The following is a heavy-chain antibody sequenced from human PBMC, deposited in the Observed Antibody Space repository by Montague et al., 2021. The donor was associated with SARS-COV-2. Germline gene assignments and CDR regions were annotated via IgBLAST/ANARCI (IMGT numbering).Heavy chain of an antibody. CDR1: GSSVRSYY. V-gene: IGHV4-59*02. D-gene: IGHD4-17*01. CDR3: ARENTVTTFGGPYYIDS. J-gene: IGHJ4*02. Sequence: SDTLSLTCIVSGSSVRSYYWSWIRQPPGKGLEWIGYIYDSGSTNYNPSLKSRVTISVGTSKNQFSLKLSSVTAADTAVYYCARENTVTTFGGPYYIDSWGQGTLVTVSA. CDR2: IYDSGST.